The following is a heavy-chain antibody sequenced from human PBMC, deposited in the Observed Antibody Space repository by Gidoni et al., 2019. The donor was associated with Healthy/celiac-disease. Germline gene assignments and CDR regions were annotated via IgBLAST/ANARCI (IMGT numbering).Heavy chain of an antibody. D-gene: IGHD7-27*01. Sequence: QVQLQESGPGLVKPSQTLSLTCTVSGGSISSGSYYWSWIRQPAGKGLEWIGRIYTSGSTNYNPSLKSRVTISVDTSKNQFSLKLSSVTAADTAVYYCAREGTGAGDYWGQGTLVTVSS. CDR2: IYTSGST. CDR1: GGSISSGSYY. CDR3: AREGTGAGDY. V-gene: IGHV4-61*02. J-gene: IGHJ4*02.